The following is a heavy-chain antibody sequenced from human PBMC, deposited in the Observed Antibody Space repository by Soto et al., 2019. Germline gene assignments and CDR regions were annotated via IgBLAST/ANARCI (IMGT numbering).Heavy chain of an antibody. CDR3: ARGYSHYAH. V-gene: IGHV4-61*01. CDR1: GGSVSRDSNF. D-gene: IGHD4-4*01. J-gene: IGHJ4*02. Sequence: SETLSLTCFVSGGSVSRDSNFWSWIRQPPGKGLEWIGYIYYSGPSRYNPSLESRVTISIDSSKNQVSLTLTSVTAADTAVYYCARGYSHYAHWGRGTLVTVSS. CDR2: IYYSGPS.